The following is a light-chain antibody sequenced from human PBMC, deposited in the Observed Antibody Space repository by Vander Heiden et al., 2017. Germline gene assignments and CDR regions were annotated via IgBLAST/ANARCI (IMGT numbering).Light chain of an antibody. J-gene: IGKJ2*01. CDR3: QQYDSPPRT. CDR1: QSVRSSH. Sequence: EIVLTQCPGTLSLSPGERATLSCRASQSVRSSHLAWYQQKPGQAPRLLIYGTSSMATGIPNRFSSSASPTDFTLTISRLEPENLAVYYCQQYDSPPRTFGQGTKLENK. CDR2: GTS. V-gene: IGKV3-20*01.